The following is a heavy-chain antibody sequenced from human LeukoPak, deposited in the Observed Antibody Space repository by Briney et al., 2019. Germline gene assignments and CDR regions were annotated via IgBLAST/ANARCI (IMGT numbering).Heavy chain of an antibody. J-gene: IGHJ4*02. CDR1: GDSVSSNSAG. CDR3: AREIAVAGPFEY. Sequence: SQTLSLTCAISGDSVSSNSAGWNWIRQSPSRGLEWLGRTYYRSNWYNDYAESVKGRITINPDTSKNQFSLQLNSVTPEDTAVYYCAREIAVAGPFEYWGQGTLVTVSS. CDR2: TYYRSNWYN. D-gene: IGHD6-19*01. V-gene: IGHV6-1*01.